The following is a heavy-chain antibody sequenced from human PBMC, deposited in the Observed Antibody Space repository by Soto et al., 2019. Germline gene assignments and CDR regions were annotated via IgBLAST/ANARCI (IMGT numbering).Heavy chain of an antibody. CDR3: VRGGAYGDYRLDY. D-gene: IGHD4-17*01. Sequence: GGSLRLSCAASGFNFSIYWMHWVRQAPGKGLVWVSRINSDGSATYYADSVKGRFTISRDNAKNTLYLQMHSLRAEDTAVYYCVRGGAYGDYRLDYWGQGTPVTVSS. CDR1: GFNFSIYW. CDR2: INSDGSAT. J-gene: IGHJ4*02. V-gene: IGHV3-74*01.